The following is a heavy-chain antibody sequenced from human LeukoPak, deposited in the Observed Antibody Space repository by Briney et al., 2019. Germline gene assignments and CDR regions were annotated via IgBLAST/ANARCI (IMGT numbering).Heavy chain of an antibody. J-gene: IGHJ4*02. CDR2: INPSDGST. CDR1: GYTFISYY. V-gene: IGHV1-46*01. CDR3: AKDFPIDIQRGIFDY. D-gene: IGHD5-18*01. Sequence: GASVKVSCKASGYTFISYYMHWVRQAPGQGPEWMGKINPSDGSTTYAQKFQGRVTMTSDTSTSTVYMELSSLRSEDTAVYYCAKDFPIDIQRGIFDYWGQGTLVTVSS.